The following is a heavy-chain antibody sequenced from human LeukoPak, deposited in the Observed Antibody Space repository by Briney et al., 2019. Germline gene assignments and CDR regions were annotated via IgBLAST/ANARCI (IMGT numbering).Heavy chain of an antibody. CDR3: GRDVVLGSGSVDY. CDR2: IRGDGGDT. Sequence: GGSLRLSCVASGFTFTNHWMHWVRQAPGKGLVWVSRIRGDGGDTSYADSVKGRFTISRDNAKNTLYLQMDSLGAEDTAVYYCGRDVVLGSGSVDYWGQGVLVTVSS. J-gene: IGHJ4*02. V-gene: IGHV3-74*01. CDR1: GFTFTNHW. D-gene: IGHD3-10*01.